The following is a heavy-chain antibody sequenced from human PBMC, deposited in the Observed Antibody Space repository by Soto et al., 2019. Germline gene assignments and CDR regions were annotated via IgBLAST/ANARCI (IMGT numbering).Heavy chain of an antibody. V-gene: IGHV3-30*18. D-gene: IGHD3-22*01. CDR1: GFTFSTYG. Sequence: PGGSLRLSCAASGFTFSTYGMHWVRQAPGKGLEWVAVISYDGSNEYYVESVKGRFTISRDNSKNTLYLQMNSLRAEDTAVYYCAKDHSHTSGYLGDYWGQGTLVTVSS. CDR2: ISYDGSNE. J-gene: IGHJ4*02. CDR3: AKDHSHTSGYLGDY.